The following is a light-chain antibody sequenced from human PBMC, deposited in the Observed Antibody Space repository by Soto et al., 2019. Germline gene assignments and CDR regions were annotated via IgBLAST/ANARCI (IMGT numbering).Light chain of an antibody. CDR2: GAS. Sequence: PGERATLSCRASQSVGRDYLAWYRQKRGQAHRLLIHGASSRATGIPDKFSGSGSGTDFTLTISRLEREDFAVYYCQKYASLPLTFDGGTKVEIK. CDR3: QKYASLPLT. CDR1: QSVGRDY. V-gene: IGKV3-20*01. J-gene: IGKJ4*01.